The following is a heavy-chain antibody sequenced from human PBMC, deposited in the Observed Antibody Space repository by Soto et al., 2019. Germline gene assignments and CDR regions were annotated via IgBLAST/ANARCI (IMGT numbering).Heavy chain of an antibody. CDR1: GFTVSSNY. CDR2: IYSGGNT. J-gene: IGHJ4*02. V-gene: IGHV3-66*02. D-gene: IGHD4-17*01. Sequence: GGSLRLSCAASGFTVSSNYMSWVRQAPGKGLEWVSVIYSGGNTYYADSVEGRFTISRDNSKNTVYLQMNSLRLEDTAVYYCARGPSYSDSYFDHWGQGTLVTVSS. CDR3: ARGPSYSDSYFDH.